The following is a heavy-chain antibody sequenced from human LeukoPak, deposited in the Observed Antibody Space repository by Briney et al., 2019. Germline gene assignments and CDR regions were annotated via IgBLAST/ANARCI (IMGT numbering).Heavy chain of an antibody. V-gene: IGHV5-51*01. CDR1: GYSFTSYW. D-gene: IGHD2/OR15-2a*01. CDR3: ARPANRGDAFDI. J-gene: IGHJ3*02. CDR2: IYPGDSDT. Sequence: GESLKISCKGSGYSFTSYWIGWVRQMPGKGLEWMGIIYPGDSDTRYSPSFQGQATTSADKSITTAYLQWSSLRASDTAMYYCARPANRGDAFDIWGQGTMVTVSS.